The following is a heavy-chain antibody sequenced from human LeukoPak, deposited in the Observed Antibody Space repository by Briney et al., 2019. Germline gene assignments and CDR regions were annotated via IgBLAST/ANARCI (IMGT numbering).Heavy chain of an antibody. J-gene: IGHJ4*02. CDR2: ISSSSSTI. Sequence: GGSLRLSCAASGFTFSSYSMNWVRQAPGKGLEWVSYISSSSSTIYYADSVKGRFTISRDNAKNSLYLQMNSLRAEDTAVYYCATDAVWGYYDSSGYYPLDYWGQGTLVTVSS. V-gene: IGHV3-48*01. CDR1: GFTFSSYS. CDR3: ATDAVWGYYDSSGYYPLDY. D-gene: IGHD3-22*01.